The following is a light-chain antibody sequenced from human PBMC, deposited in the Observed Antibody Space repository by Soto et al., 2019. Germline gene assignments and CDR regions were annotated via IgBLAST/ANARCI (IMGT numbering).Light chain of an antibody. Sequence: QSVLTQPPSASGSPGQSVTISCTGTSSDVGGYNYVSWYQQHPGKAPKLMIYEVSKRPSGVPDRFSGSKSGNTASLTVSGLQAEDEADYYCSSYAGSNTDYVFGTGTKVT. J-gene: IGLJ1*01. CDR2: EVS. CDR3: SSYAGSNTDYV. CDR1: SSDVGGYNY. V-gene: IGLV2-8*01.